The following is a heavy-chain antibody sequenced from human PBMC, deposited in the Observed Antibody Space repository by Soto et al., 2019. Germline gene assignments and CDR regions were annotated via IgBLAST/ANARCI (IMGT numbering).Heavy chain of an antibody. J-gene: IGHJ1*01. CDR3: ARGSTTATTHLQH. CDR2: IHYSGYT. Sequence: PSETLSLTCSVSGVTMSYGGYSWSGIRQSPGKGLEWIGNIHYSGYTNYNPSLKSRLIISVDMSKNQFSLRLSSVTAADTAVYYCARGSTTATTHLQHWGQGTLVTVSS. D-gene: IGHD4-17*01. V-gene: IGHV4-61*08. CDR1: GVTMSYGGYS.